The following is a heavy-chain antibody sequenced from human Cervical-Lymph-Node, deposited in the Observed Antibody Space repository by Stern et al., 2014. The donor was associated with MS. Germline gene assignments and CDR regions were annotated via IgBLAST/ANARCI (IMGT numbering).Heavy chain of an antibody. CDR1: GGSISSGTYY. CDR3: ARTPVAGTFRYFDY. D-gene: IGHD6-19*01. Sequence: QLQLQESGPGLVKPSQTLSLTCTVSGGSISSGTYYWSWIRQPAGKGLEWIGRIYTSGNTNYSPSLKTRVTISVDTSKNQSPRKLSSGTAADTAVYYCARTPVAGTFRYFDYWGQGTLVTVSS. V-gene: IGHV4-61*02. CDR2: IYTSGNT. J-gene: IGHJ4*02.